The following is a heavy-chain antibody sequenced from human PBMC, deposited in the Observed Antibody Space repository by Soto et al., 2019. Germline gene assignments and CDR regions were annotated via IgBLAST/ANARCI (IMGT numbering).Heavy chain of an antibody. CDR3: THADSYGYLDY. CDR1: GFSLSASGVG. Sequence: QITLKESGPTLVKPTQTLTLTCTFSGFSLSASGVGVGWIRQPPGAALEWLAVIYWNDDKRYSPSLKSRLTITKDTSKHQVVLKMTNMDPVDTATYYCTHADSYGYLDYWGQGTLVTVSS. V-gene: IGHV2-5*01. CDR2: IYWNDDK. D-gene: IGHD5-18*01. J-gene: IGHJ4*02.